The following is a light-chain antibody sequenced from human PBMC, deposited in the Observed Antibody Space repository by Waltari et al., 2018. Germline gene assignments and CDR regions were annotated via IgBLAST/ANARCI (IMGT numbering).Light chain of an antibody. CDR3: QQYNSYSLLT. CDR2: KAS. J-gene: IGKJ4*01. CDR1: QSISNW. Sequence: DIQMTQSPSTLSASVGDRFTITFRASQSISNWLAWYQQKPGKAPKLLIYKASTLESGVPSRFSSSRSGTEFTLTISSLQPDDFATSYCQQYNSYSLLTFGGGTKVEIK. V-gene: IGKV1-5*03.